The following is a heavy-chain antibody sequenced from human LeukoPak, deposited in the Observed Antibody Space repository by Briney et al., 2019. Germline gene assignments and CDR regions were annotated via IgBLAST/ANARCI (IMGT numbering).Heavy chain of an antibody. CDR2: IYTSENT. V-gene: IGHV4-4*07. Sequence: SETLSLTCTVSGGYIGSYYWSWIRQPAGKGLEWIGRIYTSENTEYNPSLKSRVTMSVDMSTSQFSPRLTSVTAADTAVYYCAREADYGDYSKSFYYMDVWGKGTTVTVSS. J-gene: IGHJ6*03. CDR3: AREADYGDYSKSFYYMDV. CDR1: GGYIGSYY. D-gene: IGHD4-17*01.